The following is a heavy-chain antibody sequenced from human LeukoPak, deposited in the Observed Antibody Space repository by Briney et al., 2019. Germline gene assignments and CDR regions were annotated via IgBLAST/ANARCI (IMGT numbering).Heavy chain of an antibody. V-gene: IGHV1-18*01. D-gene: IGHD6-13*01. CDR2: ISAYNDNT. J-gene: IGHJ4*02. CDR1: GYTFTSYG. CDR3: ARDLLRELAAAQVEIDHFRYFDY. Sequence: ASVKVSCKASGYTFTSYGISWVRQAPGQGLEWMGWISAYNDNTDYAQKLQGRVTMTTDTSTSTAYMELRSLRSDDTAVYYCARDLLRELAAAQVEIDHFRYFDYWGQGTLVTVSS.